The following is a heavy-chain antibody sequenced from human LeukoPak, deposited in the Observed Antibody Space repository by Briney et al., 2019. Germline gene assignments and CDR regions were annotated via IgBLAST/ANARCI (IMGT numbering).Heavy chain of an antibody. CDR1: GFTFSDYA. D-gene: IGHD6-19*01. V-gene: IGHV3-49*04. CDR2: IRNKANGGTA. CDR3: SRASSTGWLGINDY. J-gene: IGHJ4*02. Sequence: PGGSLRLSCAAAGFTFSDYAVTWVRQAPGKGLEWVGFIRNKANGGTADYAASVKGRFTISRDDSKTIAYLQMNSLKTEDTAVYYCSRASSTGWLGINDYWGQGALVTVSS.